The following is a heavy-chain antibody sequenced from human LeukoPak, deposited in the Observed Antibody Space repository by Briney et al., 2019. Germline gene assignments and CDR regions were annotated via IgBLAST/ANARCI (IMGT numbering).Heavy chain of an antibody. J-gene: IGHJ4*02. CDR3: AKDRKLTPIFGVVIVGPDY. CDR2: ISGSGGST. CDR1: GFTFSSYA. Sequence: GGSLRLSCAASGFTFSSYAMSWVRQAPGKELEWVSAISGSGGSTYYADSVKGRFTISRDNSKNTLYLQMNSLRAEDTAVYYCAKDRKLTPIFGVVIVGPDYWGQGTLVTVSS. V-gene: IGHV3-23*01. D-gene: IGHD3-3*01.